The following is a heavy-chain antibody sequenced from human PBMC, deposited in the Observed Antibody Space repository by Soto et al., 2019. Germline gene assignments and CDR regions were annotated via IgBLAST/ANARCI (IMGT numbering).Heavy chain of an antibody. CDR1: GFTLGSNW. CDR3: ARDLLGYCSGGSCFFNWYFDL. J-gene: IGHJ2*01. Sequence: EVQLVEPGGGLVQPGGSLRLSCEASGFTLGSNWMSWVRQAPGKGREWVANIKQDGSEKYYVDSVKGRFTISRDNAKNSLYLQMNSLRAEDTAVYYCARDLLGYCSGGSCFFNWYFDLWGRGTLVTVSS. V-gene: IGHV3-7*01. CDR2: IKQDGSEK. D-gene: IGHD2-15*01.